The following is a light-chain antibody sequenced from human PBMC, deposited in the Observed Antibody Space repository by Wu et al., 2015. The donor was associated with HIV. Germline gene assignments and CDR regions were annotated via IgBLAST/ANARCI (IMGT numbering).Light chain of an antibody. CDR1: QSVSSY. V-gene: IGKV3-20*01. J-gene: IGKJ1*01. CDR3: QQYGSSVT. CDR2: DAS. Sequence: EIVLTQSPATLSLSPGERATLSCRASQSVSSYLAWYQHKPGQTPRLLIYDASTRATGIPDRFSGSGSATDFTLTISSLEPEDFAVYYCQQYGSSVTFGQGTKVEIK.